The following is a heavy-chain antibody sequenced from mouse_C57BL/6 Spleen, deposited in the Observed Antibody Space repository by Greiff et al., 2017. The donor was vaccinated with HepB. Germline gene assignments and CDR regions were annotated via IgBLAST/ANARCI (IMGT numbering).Heavy chain of an antibody. CDR3: GKHESYAMDY. CDR1: GFTFSDYG. D-gene: IGHD6-2*01. J-gene: IGHJ4*01. CDR2: ISSGSSTI. V-gene: IGHV5-17*01. Sequence: EVKLMESGGGLVKPGGSLKLSCAASGFTFSDYGMHWVRHSPEKGLEWVAYISSGSSTIYYADTVTGRFTISRDNAKNTLFLQMSSLRYEDTAMYYYGKHESYAMDYWGQGTSVTVSS.